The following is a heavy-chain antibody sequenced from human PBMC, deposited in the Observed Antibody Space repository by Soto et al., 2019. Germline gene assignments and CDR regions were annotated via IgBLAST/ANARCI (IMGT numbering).Heavy chain of an antibody. CDR2: IIPNNGKT. CDR1: GGTFSSYT. CDR3: ARGLVATISAY. D-gene: IGHD5-12*01. Sequence: ASVKVSCKASGGTFSSYTISWVRQAPGQGLEWMGWIIPNNGKTNYAQKLQGRVTMTADTSTSTAYMELRSLRSDDTAVYYCARGLVATISAYWGQGTLVTVSS. J-gene: IGHJ4*02. V-gene: IGHV1-18*01.